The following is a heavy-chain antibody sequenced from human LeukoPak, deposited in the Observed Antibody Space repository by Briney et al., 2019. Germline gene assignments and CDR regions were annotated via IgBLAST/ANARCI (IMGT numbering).Heavy chain of an antibody. D-gene: IGHD3-16*01. V-gene: IGHV3-48*03. CDR2: ISSSGSTI. J-gene: IGHJ4*02. Sequence: PGGSLRLSCAASGFTFSAYEMNWVRQAPGKGLEWVSYISSSGSTIYYADSVKGRFTISRDNAKNSLYLQMNSLRAEDTAMYYCAKDKFGGGIKAGTLDYWGQGTLVTVSS. CDR1: GFTFSAYE. CDR3: AKDKFGGGIKAGTLDY.